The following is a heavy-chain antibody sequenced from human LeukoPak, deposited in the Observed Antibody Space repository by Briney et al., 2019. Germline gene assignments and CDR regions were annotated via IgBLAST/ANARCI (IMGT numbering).Heavy chain of an antibody. CDR1: GFTSCNYG. D-gene: IGHD2-21*02. Sequence: VRSLRHSCAAPGFTSCNYGMQWVPPALGKGLEWISKIIGSDKTIYSADSVKGRYSISTDNAKNSLVLQKRSLRAEDTAVYYTGFVVVPAFPPRDYWGQGTLVTVSS. V-gene: IGHV3-48*04. J-gene: IGHJ4*02. CDR3: GFVVVPAFPPRDY. CDR2: IIGSDKTI.